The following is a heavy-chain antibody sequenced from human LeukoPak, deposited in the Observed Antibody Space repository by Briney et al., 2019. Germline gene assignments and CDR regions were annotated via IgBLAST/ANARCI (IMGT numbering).Heavy chain of an antibody. V-gene: IGHV3-33*01. J-gene: IGHJ4*02. CDR1: GFTFSSYG. D-gene: IGHD2-15*01. CDR2: IWYDGSNK. Sequence: GGSLRLSCAASGFTFSSYGMHWVRQAPGKGLEWVALIWYDGSNKYYADSVKGRFIISRGNSKNTVFLQMNNLRAEDTAIYYCATHLLGYCSDDRCYSDDQPFDDWGQGTLVTVSS. CDR3: ATHLLGYCSDDRCYSDDQPFDD.